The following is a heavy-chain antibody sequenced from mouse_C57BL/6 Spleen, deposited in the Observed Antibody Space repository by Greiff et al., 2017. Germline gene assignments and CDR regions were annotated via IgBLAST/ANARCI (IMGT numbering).Heavy chain of an antibody. J-gene: IGHJ2*01. V-gene: IGHV1-55*01. D-gene: IGHD2-3*01. CDR2: IYPGSGST. CDR1: GYTFTSYW. CDR3: ARKDGYYEDFDY. Sequence: QVQLQQPGAELVKPGASVKMSCKASGYTFTSYWITWVKQRPGQGLEWIGDIYPGSGSTNYNEKFTSKATLTVDTSSSTAYMQLSSLTSEDSAVYYCARKDGYYEDFDYWGKGTTLTVSS.